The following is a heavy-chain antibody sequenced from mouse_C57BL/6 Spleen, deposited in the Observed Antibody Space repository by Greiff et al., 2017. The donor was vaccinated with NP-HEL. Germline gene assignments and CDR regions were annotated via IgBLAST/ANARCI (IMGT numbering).Heavy chain of an antibody. J-gene: IGHJ2*01. CDR3: ARGSDYCCSSYGY. D-gene: IGHD1-1*01. CDR2: ILPGSGST. V-gene: IGHV1-9*01. CDR1: GYTFTGYW. Sequence: VQLEQPGAELVKPGASVKLSCKATGYTFTGYWIEWVKQRPGHGLEWIGEILPGSGSTNYNEKFKGKATLTAYTSSNTAYMQRSSLTTEDSAIYYWARGSDYCCSSYGYWGQGTTLTVSS.